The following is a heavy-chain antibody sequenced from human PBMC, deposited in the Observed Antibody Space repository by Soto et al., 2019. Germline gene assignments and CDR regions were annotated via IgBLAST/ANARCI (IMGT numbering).Heavy chain of an antibody. D-gene: IGHD1-26*01. V-gene: IGHV2-5*01. CDR3: AHSAGATSYFDY. J-gene: IGHJ4*02. CDR1: GFSLSTSGVG. CDR2: IYWNDDK. Sequence: QITLKESGPTLVKPTQTLTLTCTFSGFSLSTSGVGVGWIRQPPGKALEWLALIYWNDDKRYSPSLKSRLTITKDTSKNQVVLTMTTMDPVDTATYYCAHSAGATSYFDYWGQGTLVTVSS.